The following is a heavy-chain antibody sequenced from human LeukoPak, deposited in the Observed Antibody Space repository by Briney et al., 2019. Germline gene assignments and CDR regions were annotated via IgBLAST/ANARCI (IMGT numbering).Heavy chain of an antibody. CDR2: ISSSGSTI. J-gene: IGHJ5*02. D-gene: IGHD1-1*01. Sequence: GGSLRLSCAASGFTFSDYYMSWIRQAPGKGLEWVSYISSSGSTIYYADSVKGRFTISRDNAKNSLYLQMNSLRAEDTAVYYCVKVAWNNCLDPWGQGTLVTVSS. CDR3: VKVAWNNCLDP. V-gene: IGHV3-11*01. CDR1: GFTFSDYY.